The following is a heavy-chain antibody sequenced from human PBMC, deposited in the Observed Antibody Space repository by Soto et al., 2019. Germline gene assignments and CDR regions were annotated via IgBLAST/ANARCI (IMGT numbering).Heavy chain of an antibody. CDR1: GDSISRYY. D-gene: IGHD3-10*01. Sequence: SETLSLTCTIWGDSISRYYCSWIRQPPGKGLEWVGYISNTGSTIYNPSLESRATISLDTSKNQVSLSLNSVTVADTAVYYCSIVEESPVWIYPWGRETLLTISS. CDR3: SIVEESPVWIYP. V-gene: IGHV4-59*13. CDR2: ISNTGST. J-gene: IGHJ5*02.